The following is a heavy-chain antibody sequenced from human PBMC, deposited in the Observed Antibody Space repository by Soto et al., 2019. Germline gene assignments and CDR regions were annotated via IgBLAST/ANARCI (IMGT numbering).Heavy chain of an antibody. CDR2: INHSGST. Sequence: QVQLQQWGAGLLKPSETLSLTCAVYGGSFSGYYWSWIRQPPGKGLEWIGEINHSGSTNYNPSLKSRVTISVDTSKNQFSLKLSSVTAADTAVYYCARLVVVAAPYYYYGMDVWGQGNTVTVSS. CDR3: ARLVVVAAPYYYYGMDV. CDR1: GGSFSGYY. V-gene: IGHV4-34*01. J-gene: IGHJ6*02. D-gene: IGHD2-15*01.